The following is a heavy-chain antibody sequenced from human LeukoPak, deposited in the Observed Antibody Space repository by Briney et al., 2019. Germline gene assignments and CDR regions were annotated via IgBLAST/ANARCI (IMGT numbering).Heavy chain of an antibody. CDR3: ARGSGYYQTPAFDP. J-gene: IGHJ5*02. V-gene: IGHV3-11*01. CDR1: GFTFSDYY. Sequence: PGGSLSLSCAASGFTFSDYYMSWIRQAPGKGLEWVSYISSSGSTIYYADSVKGRFTISRDNAKNSLYLQMNSLRAEDTAVYYCARGSGYYQTPAFDPWGQGTLVTVSS. CDR2: ISSSGSTI. D-gene: IGHD3-22*01.